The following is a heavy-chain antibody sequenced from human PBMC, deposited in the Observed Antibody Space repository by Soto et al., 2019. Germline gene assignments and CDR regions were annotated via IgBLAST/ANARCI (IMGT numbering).Heavy chain of an antibody. CDR1: GFTFSGYS. CDR3: VREDILGVRSFDY. D-gene: IGHD3-9*01. J-gene: IGHJ4*02. Sequence: LRLSCAASGFTFSGYSVNWVRQAPGKGLEWISHISSGSKTIYYADSVKGRFFVSRDNAKNSQYLQMNSLRDEDTAVYYCVREDILGVRSFDYLGQGALVTVSS. V-gene: IGHV3-48*02. CDR2: ISSGSKTI.